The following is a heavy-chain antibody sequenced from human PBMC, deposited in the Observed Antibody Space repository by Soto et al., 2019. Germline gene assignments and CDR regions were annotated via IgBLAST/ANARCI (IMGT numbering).Heavy chain of an antibody. Sequence: QVQLVQSGAEEKKPGASVKVSCKASGYTFTSYAMHWVRQAPGQRLEWMGWINAGNGNTKYSQKFQGRVTITRDTSASTAYMELSILRSEDMAVYYCARFCSGGSCYSVGKDYWGQGTLVTVSS. V-gene: IGHV1-3*05. J-gene: IGHJ4*02. CDR3: ARFCSGGSCYSVGKDY. D-gene: IGHD2-15*01. CDR2: INAGNGNT. CDR1: GYTFTSYA.